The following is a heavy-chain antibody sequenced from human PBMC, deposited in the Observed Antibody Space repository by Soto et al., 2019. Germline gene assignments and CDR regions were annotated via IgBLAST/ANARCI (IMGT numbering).Heavy chain of an antibody. V-gene: IGHV3-23*01. Sequence: PWEWLEWVSAISGSGGSTYYADSVKGRFTISRDNSKNTLYLQMNSLRAEDTAVYYCARLYCSASSCYSVGAFDIRGQGTMVTVS. CDR3: ARLYCSASSCYSVGAFDI. J-gene: IGHJ3*02. CDR2: ISGSGGST. D-gene: IGHD2-15*01.